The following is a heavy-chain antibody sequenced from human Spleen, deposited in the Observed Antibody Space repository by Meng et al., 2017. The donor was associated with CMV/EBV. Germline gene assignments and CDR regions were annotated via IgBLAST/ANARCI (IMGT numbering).Heavy chain of an antibody. D-gene: IGHD1-1*01. Sequence: ASVKVSCKASGYTFTGYYMHWVRQAPGQGLEWMGWINPNSGGTNYAQKFQGRVTMTRDTFISTAYMELSSLRSEDTAVYYCARGLSRGTGFDPWGQGTLVTVSS. CDR2: INPNSGGT. CDR3: ARGLSRGTGFDP. CDR1: GYTFTGYY. J-gene: IGHJ5*02. V-gene: IGHV1-2*02.